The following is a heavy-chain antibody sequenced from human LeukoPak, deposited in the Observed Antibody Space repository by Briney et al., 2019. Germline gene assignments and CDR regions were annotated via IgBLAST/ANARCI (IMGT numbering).Heavy chain of an antibody. CDR2: ISSSSSYI. CDR3: ARVGGRVVVAANDY. Sequence: GGSLRLSCADSGITFSSYAMNWVRQAPGKGLEWVSSISSSSSYIYYADSVKGRFTISRDNAKNSLYLQMNSLRAEDTAVYYCARVGGRVVVAANDYWGQGTLVTVA. CDR1: GITFSSYA. D-gene: IGHD2-15*01. J-gene: IGHJ4*02. V-gene: IGHV3-21*01.